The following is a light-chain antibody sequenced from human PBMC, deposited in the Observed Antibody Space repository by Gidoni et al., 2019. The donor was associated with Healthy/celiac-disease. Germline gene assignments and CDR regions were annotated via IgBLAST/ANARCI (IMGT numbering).Light chain of an antibody. CDR3: QQYNSYPIT. CDR2: DAS. Sequence: GDRVTITCRASQGISGAVAWYQQKPGKAPKLLIYDASSLESGVPSRFSGSGSGTDFTLTISSLQPEDFATYYCQQYNSYPITFXQXTRLEIK. V-gene: IGKV1-13*02. J-gene: IGKJ5*01. CDR1: QGISGA.